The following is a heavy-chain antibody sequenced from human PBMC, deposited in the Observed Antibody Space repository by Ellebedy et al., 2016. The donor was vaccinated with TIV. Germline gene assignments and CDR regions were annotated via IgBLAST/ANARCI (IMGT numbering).Heavy chain of an antibody. CDR2: FYYSGST. J-gene: IGHJ4*01. V-gene: IGHV4-59*01. Sequence: MPSETLSLTCTVSGASISSYYWSWIRQSPGKGLEWVGHFYYSGSTEYNPSLKSRVAISLDTSKNQFSLNLNSVSAADTAVYYCARSAGSIWLQLHFDYWGRGTLVTVSS. D-gene: IGHD5-24*01. CDR1: GASISSYY. CDR3: ARSAGSIWLQLHFDY.